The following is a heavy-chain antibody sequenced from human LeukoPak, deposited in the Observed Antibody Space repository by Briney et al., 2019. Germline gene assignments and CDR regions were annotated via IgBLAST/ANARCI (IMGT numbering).Heavy chain of an antibody. CDR2: ISYDGSNK. CDR1: GLTFSSYA. Sequence: PGRSLRLSCAASGLTFSSYAMHWVRQAPGKGLEWVAVISYDGSNKYYADSVKGRFTISRDNSKNTLYLQMNSLRAEDTAVYYCARGEGWGQGTLVTVSS. CDR3: ARGEG. J-gene: IGHJ4*02. V-gene: IGHV3-30*04.